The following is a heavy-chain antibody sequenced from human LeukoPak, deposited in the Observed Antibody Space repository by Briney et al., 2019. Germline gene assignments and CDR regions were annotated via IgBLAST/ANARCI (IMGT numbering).Heavy chain of an antibody. CDR2: IWYDGINK. V-gene: IGHV3-33*01. CDR3: ARDRDV. Sequence: GGSLRLSCAASGFTFSSYDTHWVRQPPGKGLEWVAVIWYDGINKYYVDSVKGRFTISRDNSKHTLYLQMNSLRAEDTAVYYCARDRDVWGQGTLVTVSS. J-gene: IGHJ4*02. CDR1: GFTFSSYD.